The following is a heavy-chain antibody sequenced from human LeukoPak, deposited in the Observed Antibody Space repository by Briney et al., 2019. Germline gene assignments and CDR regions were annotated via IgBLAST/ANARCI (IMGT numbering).Heavy chain of an antibody. J-gene: IGHJ6*03. Sequence: TETLSLTCTVSGGSISSYYWSWIRQPPGKSLEWIGYIYHSGSTYYNPSLKSRVTISVDRSKNQFSLKLSSVTAADTAVYYCARDQEWSAGGYCSSTSPCYMDVWGKGTTVTVSS. CDR2: IYHSGST. D-gene: IGHD2-2*01. CDR3: ARDQEWSAGGYCSSTSPCYMDV. CDR1: GGSISSYY. V-gene: IGHV4-59*12.